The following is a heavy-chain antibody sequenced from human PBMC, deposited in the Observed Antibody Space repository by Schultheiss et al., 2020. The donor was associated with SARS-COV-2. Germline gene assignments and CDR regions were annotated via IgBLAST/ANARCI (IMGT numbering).Heavy chain of an antibody. CDR1: GFTFSSYA. CDR3: ARSGSAGPLDY. CDR2: MKQDGSGG. V-gene: IGHV3-7*01. D-gene: IGHD2-15*01. J-gene: IGHJ4*02. Sequence: GGSLRLSCAASGFTFSSYAMSWVRQAPGKGLEWVANMKQDGSGGYYVGSVKGRFTISRDNSKNTLYLQMNSLRAEDTAVYYCARSGSAGPLDYWGQGTLVTVSS.